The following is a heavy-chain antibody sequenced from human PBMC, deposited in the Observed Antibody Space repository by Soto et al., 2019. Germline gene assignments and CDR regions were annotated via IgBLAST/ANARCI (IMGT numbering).Heavy chain of an antibody. CDR3: ARCWDLSYYYHGRDV. Sequence: QVQLVESGGGVVQPGRSLRLSCAASGFTFSSYPMHWVRQAPGKGLEWVAVISFDGRNKYYVDSVKGRFTISRDNSKNTLYLQMNSLRAEDTSVYYCARCWDLSYYYHGRDVWGQATTVTVSS. J-gene: IGHJ6*02. CDR1: GFTFSSYP. CDR2: ISFDGRNK. V-gene: IGHV3-30*04. D-gene: IGHD1-26*01.